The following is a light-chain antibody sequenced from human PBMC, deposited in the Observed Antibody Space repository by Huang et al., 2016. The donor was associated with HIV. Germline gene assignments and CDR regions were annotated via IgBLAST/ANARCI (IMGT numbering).Light chain of an antibody. V-gene: IGKV3-11*01. CDR1: QIVSSY. CDR3: QQHSNSPHT. CDR2: DAS. J-gene: IGKJ2*01. Sequence: EIVLTQSPATLSLSPGEKATLSCRASQIVSSYLAWYQQKPGQAPRLLIYDASNRATGIPTRFRGSASATDFTIIISSLEPEDFSVYYCQQHSNSPHTFGQGTKLEIK.